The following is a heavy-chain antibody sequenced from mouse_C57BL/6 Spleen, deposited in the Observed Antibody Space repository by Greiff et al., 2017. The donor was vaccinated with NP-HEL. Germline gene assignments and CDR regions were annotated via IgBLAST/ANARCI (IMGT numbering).Heavy chain of an antibody. D-gene: IGHD2-10*01. CDR3: ARHGLLWRFAY. CDR1: GGRCSGGG. CDR2: ISSGGSYT. Sequence: EVQVVESGGDLVKSGGERKRGGGEEGGRCSGGGVGGGGGTADKRLEWVATISSGGSYTYYPDSVKGRFTISRDNAKNTLYLQMSSLKSEDTAMYYCARHGLLWRFAYWGQGTLVTVSA. J-gene: IGHJ3*01. V-gene: IGHV5-6*01.